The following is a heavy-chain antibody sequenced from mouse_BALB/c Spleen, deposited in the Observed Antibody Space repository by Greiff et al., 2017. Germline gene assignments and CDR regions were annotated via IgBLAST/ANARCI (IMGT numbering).Heavy chain of an antibody. CDR1: GFSLTSYD. CDR3: VRAVYGPGGAMDY. V-gene: IGHV2-9-2*01. CDR2: IWTGGGT. Sequence: QVQLQQSGPGLVAPSQSLSITCTVSGFSLTSYDISWIRQPPGKGLEWLGVIWTGGGTNYNSAFMSRLSISKDNSKSQVFLKMNSLQTDDTAIYYCVRAVYGPGGAMDYWGQGTSVTVSS. D-gene: IGHD1-1*02. J-gene: IGHJ4*01.